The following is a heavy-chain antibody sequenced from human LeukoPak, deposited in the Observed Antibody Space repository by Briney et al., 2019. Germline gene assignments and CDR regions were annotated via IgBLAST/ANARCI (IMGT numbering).Heavy chain of an antibody. Sequence: GGSLRLSCAASGLTFSNYAMTWVRQAPGKGLEWVSSIRGDVGGGGTSYTDSMKGRFTVYRDNSKNTLYLQMNSLRAGDTAVYYCAKDPNGDYVGAFDSWGQGTLVTVSS. CDR2: IRGDVGGGGT. J-gene: IGHJ3*01. V-gene: IGHV3-23*01. CDR1: GLTFSNYA. D-gene: IGHD4-17*01. CDR3: AKDPNGDYVGAFDS.